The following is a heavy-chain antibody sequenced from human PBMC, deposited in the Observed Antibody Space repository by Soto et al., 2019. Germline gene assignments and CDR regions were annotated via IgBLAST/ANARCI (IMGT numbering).Heavy chain of an antibody. CDR1: GFTFISSF. V-gene: IGHV3-7*03. D-gene: IGHD6-19*01. J-gene: IGHJ4*02. Sequence: GGSLRLSCVASGFTFISSFMGWVRQAPGKGLEWVANINQDGGGTYYVDSVEGRFTISRDNAKDSLYLQMNSLRGEDTAGYYFARYIRGSGRYFFDYCDKQTLVTVSS. CDR2: INQDGGGT. CDR3: ARYIRGSGRYFFDY.